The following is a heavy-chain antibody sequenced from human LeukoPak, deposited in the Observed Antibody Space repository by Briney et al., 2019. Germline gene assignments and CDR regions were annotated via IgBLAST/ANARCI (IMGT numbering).Heavy chain of an antibody. V-gene: IGHV4-61*02. CDR1: GGSISSGSYY. D-gene: IGHD2-15*01. CDR3: ASTRPYYSGGSCFNDAFDI. Sequence: KSSETLSLTCTVSGGSISSGSYYWSWIRQPAGKGLEWIGRIYTSGSTNYNPSLKCRVTISVDTSKNQFSLKLSSVTAADTAVYYCASTRPYYSGGSCFNDAFDIWGQGTMVTVSS. CDR2: IYTSGST. J-gene: IGHJ3*02.